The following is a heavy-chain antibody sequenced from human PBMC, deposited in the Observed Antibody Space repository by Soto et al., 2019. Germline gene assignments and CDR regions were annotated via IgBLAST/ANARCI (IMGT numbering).Heavy chain of an antibody. D-gene: IGHD3-22*01. CDR3: ARDGGFITMIVVAQTGAFEI. Sequence: GVSLRLSCSASRFTFSSYAIHWVRQAPANGLGWVTVISYDGSNKYYAESVKGRFTISRDNSENTLYLQMNSLRAEDTAVYYCARDGGFITMIVVAQTGAFEIWGQGTMVTVSS. J-gene: IGHJ3*02. V-gene: IGHV3-30-3*01. CDR1: RFTFSSYA. CDR2: ISYDGSNK.